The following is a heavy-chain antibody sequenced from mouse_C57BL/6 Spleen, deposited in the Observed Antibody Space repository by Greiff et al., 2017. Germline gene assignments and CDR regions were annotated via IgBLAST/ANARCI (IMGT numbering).Heavy chain of an antibody. V-gene: IGHV6-6*01. CDR2: IRNKANNHAT. D-gene: IGHD2-5*01. CDR1: GFTFSDAW. CDR3: TRLPYYSNYDWYFDV. J-gene: IGHJ1*03. Sequence: EVQVVESGGGLVQPGGSMKLSCAASGFTFSDAWMDWVRQSPEKGLEWVAEIRNKANNHATYYAESVKGRFTISRDDSKSSVYLQMNSLRAEDTGIYYCTRLPYYSNYDWYFDVWGTGTTVTVSS.